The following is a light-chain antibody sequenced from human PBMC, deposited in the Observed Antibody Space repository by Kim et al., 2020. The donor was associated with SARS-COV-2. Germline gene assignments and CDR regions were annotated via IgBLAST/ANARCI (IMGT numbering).Light chain of an antibody. CDR1: SSNIGNNY. V-gene: IGLV1-51*01. J-gene: IGLJ2*01. CDR2: DND. CDR3: GTWDSSLSAGI. Sequence: GQKVTISCSGSSSNIGNNYVSWYQQLPGTAPKLLIYDNDQRPSEIPDRFSASKSGTSATLGITGLQTGDEADYYCGTWDSSLSAGIFGGGTQLTVL.